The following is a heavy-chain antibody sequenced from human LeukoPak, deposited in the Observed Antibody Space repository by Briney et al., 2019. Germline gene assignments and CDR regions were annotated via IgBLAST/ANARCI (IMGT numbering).Heavy chain of an antibody. CDR1: GFTFSSHC. V-gene: IGHV3-7*01. CDR3: ARVRIAVADSAFDI. CDR2: IKQDGSEK. D-gene: IGHD6-19*01. J-gene: IGHJ3*02. Sequence: GGSLRLSCEASGFTFSSHCMSWVRLAPGKGLEWVANIKQDGSEKYYVDSVKGRFTISRDNAKNSLYLQMSILRAADTAVYYCARVRIAVADSAFDIWGQGTRDTLSS.